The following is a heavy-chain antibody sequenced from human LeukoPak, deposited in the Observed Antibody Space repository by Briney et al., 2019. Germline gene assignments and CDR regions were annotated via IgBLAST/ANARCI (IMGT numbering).Heavy chain of an antibody. CDR2: MNPDSGKT. CDR1: GYSFSNYD. V-gene: IGHV1-8*01. Sequence: GSVKVSCKASGYSFSNYDIQWVRQATGQGGEGMGWMNPDSGKTEYAQKFQCRVTMTRNTCISTANKEFSSLSSEGTADYYGARGARHIAGLTANPLPGLDVWGQGTTVIASS. J-gene: IGHJ6*02. D-gene: IGHD2-21*02. CDR3: ARGARHIAGLTANPLPGLDV.